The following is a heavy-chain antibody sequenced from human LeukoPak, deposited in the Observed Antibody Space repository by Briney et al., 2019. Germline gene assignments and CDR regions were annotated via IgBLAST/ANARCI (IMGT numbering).Heavy chain of an antibody. CDR2: IYYSGST. D-gene: IGHD6-13*01. Sequence: SETLSLTCTVSGGSISSGGYSWSWIRQHPGKGLEWIGYIYYSGSTYYNPSLKSRVTISVDTSKNQFSLKLSSVTAADTAVYYCARDAAAEDYYYYGMDVWGQGTTVTVSS. J-gene: IGHJ6*02. CDR1: GGSISSGGYS. CDR3: ARDAAAEDYYYYGMDV. V-gene: IGHV4-31*03.